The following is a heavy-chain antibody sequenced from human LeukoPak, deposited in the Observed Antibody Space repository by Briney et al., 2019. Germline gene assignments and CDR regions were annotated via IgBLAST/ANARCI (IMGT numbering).Heavy chain of an antibody. CDR3: ARLLDEGYCSSTSAPFDP. J-gene: IGHJ5*02. CDR1: GFNFSNYA. V-gene: IGHV3-23*01. Sequence: GGSLRLSCVASGFNFSNYAMSWVRQAPGKGLEWVSVISGSGGSIYYADSVKGRFTISRDNSKNTLYLQMNSLRAEDTAVYYCARLLDEGYCSSTSAPFDPWGQGTLVTVSS. CDR2: ISGSGGSI. D-gene: IGHD2-2*01.